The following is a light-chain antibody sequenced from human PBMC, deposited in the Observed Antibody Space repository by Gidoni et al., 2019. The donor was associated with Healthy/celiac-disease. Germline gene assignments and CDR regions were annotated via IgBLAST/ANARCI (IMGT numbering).Light chain of an antibody. V-gene: IGKV1-39*01. CDR1: QSISSY. J-gene: IGKJ1*01. Sequence: DIQMTQSPSSLSASVGDRVTITCRASQSISSYLNWYQQKPGKAPKLLIYAASSLQSGVPSRFSGRGSGTDFTLPIRRLQPEDFATYYCQQSYSTPRTFGQXTKVEIK. CDR3: QQSYSTPRT. CDR2: AAS.